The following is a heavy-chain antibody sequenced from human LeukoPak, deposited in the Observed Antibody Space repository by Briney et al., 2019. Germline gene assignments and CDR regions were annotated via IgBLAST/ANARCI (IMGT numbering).Heavy chain of an antibody. Sequence: SETLSLTCAVYCGSFSGYYWSWIRQPPGKGLEWIGEINHSGSTNYNPSLKSRVTISVDTSKNQFSLKLSSVTAADTAVYYCARRVLRWYAYYFDYWGQGTLVTVSS. D-gene: IGHD4-23*01. V-gene: IGHV4-34*01. CDR2: INHSGST. CDR3: ARRVLRWYAYYFDY. CDR1: CGSFSGYY. J-gene: IGHJ4*02.